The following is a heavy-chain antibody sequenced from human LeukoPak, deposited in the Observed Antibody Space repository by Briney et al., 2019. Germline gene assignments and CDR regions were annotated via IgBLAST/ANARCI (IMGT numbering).Heavy chain of an antibody. V-gene: IGHV3-9*01. CDR3: VRDNPRQQGFAY. J-gene: IGHJ4*02. D-gene: IGHD6-13*01. Sequence: GRSLRLSCAASGFSFDGYAMYWVRQAPGKGLEWVSGISWNSGSIGYADSVKGRFTISRDNAKNSLYLQMNSLRAEDTAVYYCVRDNPRQQGFAYWGQGTLVTVSS. CDR2: ISWNSGSI. CDR1: GFSFDGYA.